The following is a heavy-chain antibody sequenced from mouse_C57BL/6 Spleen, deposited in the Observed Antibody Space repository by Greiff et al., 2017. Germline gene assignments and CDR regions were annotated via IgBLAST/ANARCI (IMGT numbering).Heavy chain of an antibody. V-gene: IGHV1-15*01. D-gene: IGHD4-1*01. J-gene: IGHJ2*01. CDR2: IDPETGGT. CDR3: TRLTGTGVDY. Sequence: QVQLQQSGAELVRPGASVTLSCKTSGYTFTDYEMHWVKQTPVHGLEWIGAIDPETGGTAYNQKFEGKAILTADKSSSTAYMELRSLTSEDSAVYYCTRLTGTGVDYWGQGTTLTVSS. CDR1: GYTFTDYE.